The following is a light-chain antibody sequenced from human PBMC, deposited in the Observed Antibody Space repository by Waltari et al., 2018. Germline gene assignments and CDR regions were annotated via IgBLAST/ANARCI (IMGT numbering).Light chain of an antibody. CDR2: GAS. J-gene: IGKJ2*01. CDR1: QSISKN. CDR3: QQYNDLRT. Sequence: LMTQSPATLSVSPGERATLPCLASQSISKNLAWYQQKPGQAPRLLIYGASTRAPGVPARFSGSAYEKQFTLSISSLQSGDFAVYYCQQYNDLRTFGQGTKLELK. V-gene: IGKV3-15*01.